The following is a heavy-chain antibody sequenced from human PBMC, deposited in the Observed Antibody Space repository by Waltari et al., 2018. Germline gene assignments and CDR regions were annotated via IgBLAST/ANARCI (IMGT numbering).Heavy chain of an antibody. CDR3: ASHKMQRPRDAFDI. V-gene: IGHV3-53*02. CDR1: GFTVSSNY. J-gene: IGHJ4*02. CDR2: IYSGGST. Sequence: EVQLVETGGGLIQPGGSLRLSCAASGFTVSSNYMSWVRQAPGKGLEWVSVIYSGGSTYYADSVKGRFTISRDNSKNTLYLQMNSLRAEDTAVYYCASHKMQRPRDAFDIWGQGTLVTVSS. D-gene: IGHD3-16*01.